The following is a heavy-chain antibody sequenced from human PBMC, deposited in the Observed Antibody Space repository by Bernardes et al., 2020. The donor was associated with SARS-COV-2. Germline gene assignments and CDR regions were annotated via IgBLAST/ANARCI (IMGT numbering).Heavy chain of an antibody. CDR2: ISAYNGNT. D-gene: IGHD2-2*01. CDR3: ARGLSVVPAAHEVYYYYGMDV. V-gene: IGHV1-18*01. CDR1: GYTFTSYG. Sequence: ASVQDSCQASGYTFTSYGISWLRQATGQGLEWMGWISAYNGNTKYAQRLQGSVTLTTDTYTSTAYMELRTLRSDDTAVYYCARGLSVVPAAHEVYYYYGMDVWCQGTTVTVYS. J-gene: IGHJ6*02.